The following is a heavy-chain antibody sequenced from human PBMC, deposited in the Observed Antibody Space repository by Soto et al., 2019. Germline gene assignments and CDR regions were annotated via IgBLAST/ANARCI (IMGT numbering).Heavy chain of an antibody. V-gene: IGHV6-1*01. CDR2: TYYRSKWYN. CDR1: GDSVSSNSAA. D-gene: IGHD5-18*01. Sequence: SQTLSLTCAISGDSVSSNSAAWNWIRQSPSRGLEWLGRTYYRSKWYNDYAVSVKSRITINPDTSKNQFSLQLNSVTPEDTAVYYCARCNTAMVTGTYYYYYYGMDVWGQGTTVTVS. J-gene: IGHJ6*02. CDR3: ARCNTAMVTGTYYYYYYGMDV.